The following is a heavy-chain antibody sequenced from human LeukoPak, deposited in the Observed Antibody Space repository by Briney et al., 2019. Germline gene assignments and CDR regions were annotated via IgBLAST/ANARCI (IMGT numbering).Heavy chain of an antibody. J-gene: IGHJ6*02. CDR1: GFTFSSYS. CDR3: ARVVDTAMVTYYYYGMDV. D-gene: IGHD5-18*01. V-gene: IGHV3-21*01. CDR2: ISSSSSYI. Sequence: GGSLRLSCAASGFTFSSYSMNWVRQAPGKGLEWVSSISSSSSYIYYADSVKGRFTISRDNAKNSLYLQMNGLRAEDTAVYYCARVVDTAMVTYYYYGMDVWGQGTTVTVSS.